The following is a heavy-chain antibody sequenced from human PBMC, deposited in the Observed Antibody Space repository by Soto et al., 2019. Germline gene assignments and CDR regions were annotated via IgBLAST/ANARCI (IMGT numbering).Heavy chain of an antibody. CDR2: INHSGST. CDR3: ARGHINYDFYYYMDV. D-gene: IGHD2-8*01. Sequence: SETLSLTCAVYGGSFSGYYWSWIRQPPGKGLEWIGEINHSGSTNYNPSLKSRVTISVDTSKNQFSLKLSSVTAADTAVYYCARGHINYDFYYYMDVWGKGTTVT. V-gene: IGHV4-34*01. J-gene: IGHJ6*03. CDR1: GGSFSGYY.